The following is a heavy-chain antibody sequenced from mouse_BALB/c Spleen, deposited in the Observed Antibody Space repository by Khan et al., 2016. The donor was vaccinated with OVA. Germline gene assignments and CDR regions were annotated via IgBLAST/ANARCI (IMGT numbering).Heavy chain of an antibody. J-gene: IGHJ2*01. CDR2: ISTYFGYT. V-gene: IGHV1-20*02. D-gene: IGHD1-1*01. Sequence: VQLKESGPELVKPGASVKISCTASGYSFTGYFMYWVLQSHAKSLEWIAGISTYFGYTSYNQNFKAKATLTVDDSTSTPYLELRSLASEDSAFYYCTRIYGSDFDYWGQGTTLTVSA. CDR1: GYSFTGYF. CDR3: TRIYGSDFDY.